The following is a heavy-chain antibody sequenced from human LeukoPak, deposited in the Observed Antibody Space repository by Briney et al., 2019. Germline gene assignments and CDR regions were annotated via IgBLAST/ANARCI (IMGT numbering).Heavy chain of an antibody. CDR2: IYHSGST. Sequence: SQTLSLTCAVSGGSISSGGYSWSWIRQPPGKGLEWIGYIYHSGSTYYNPSLKSRVTISVDRSKNQFSLKLSSVTAADTAVYYCARVLRGGSYWKVDAFDIWGQGTMVTVSS. CDR1: GGSISSGGYS. J-gene: IGHJ3*02. CDR3: ARVLRGGSYWKVDAFDI. D-gene: IGHD1-1*01. V-gene: IGHV4-30-2*01.